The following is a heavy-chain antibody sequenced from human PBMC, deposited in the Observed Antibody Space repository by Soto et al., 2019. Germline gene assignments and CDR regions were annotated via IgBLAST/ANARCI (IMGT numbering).Heavy chain of an antibody. D-gene: IGHD3-3*01. J-gene: IGHJ5*02. Sequence: QLQLQESGSGLVKPSQTLSLTCAVSGGSISSGGYSWSWIRQPPGKGLEWIGYIYHSGNTHYNPPLKTRVTISVDRSKNQFSLKLSSVTAADTAVYYCARVQPYDFWSGYYANWFDPWGQGTLVTVSS. CDR2: IYHSGNT. CDR1: GGSISSGGYS. CDR3: ARVQPYDFWSGYYANWFDP. V-gene: IGHV4-30-2*01.